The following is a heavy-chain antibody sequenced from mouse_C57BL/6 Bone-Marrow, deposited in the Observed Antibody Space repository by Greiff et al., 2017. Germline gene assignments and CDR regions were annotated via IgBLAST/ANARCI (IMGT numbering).Heavy chain of an antibody. J-gene: IGHJ4*01. V-gene: IGHV1-54*01. CDR2: INPGRGGT. CDR1: GYAFTNYL. CDR3: AREEAMDY. Sequence: QVQLQQSGAELVRPGTSVKVSCKASGYAFTNYLIEWVQQRPGQGLEWIGVINPGRGGTNYNEKVKGKATLTADKSTSTAYMQLSSLSSEDSAVYFCAREEAMDYWGQGTSVTVSS.